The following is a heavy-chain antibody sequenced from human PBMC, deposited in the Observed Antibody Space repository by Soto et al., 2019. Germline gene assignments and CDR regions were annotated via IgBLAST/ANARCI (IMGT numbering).Heavy chain of an antibody. CDR2: TYYRSKLYN. Sequence: PSQTLSLTCAISGDSVSSNSAAWNWIRQSPSRGLEWLGRTYYRSKLYNDYAVSVKSRITINPDTSKNQFSLQLNSVTPEDTAVYYCARATLICSSTSCFLYSYYYGMDVWGQGTTVTVSS. V-gene: IGHV6-1*01. CDR3: ARATLICSSTSCFLYSYYYGMDV. D-gene: IGHD2-2*01. CDR1: GDSVSSNSAA. J-gene: IGHJ6*02.